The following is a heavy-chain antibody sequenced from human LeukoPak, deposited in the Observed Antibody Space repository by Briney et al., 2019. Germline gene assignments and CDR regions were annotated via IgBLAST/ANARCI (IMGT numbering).Heavy chain of an antibody. Sequence: ASVKVSCKASGYTFTSYDINWVRQATGQGLEWMGWMNPNSGNTGYAQKFQGRVTITRNTSISTAYMELSSLRSEDTAVYYCARGGDGEYYHYYMDVWGKGTTVTVSS. V-gene: IGHV1-8*03. CDR3: ARGGDGEYYHYYMDV. CDR2: MNPNSGNT. CDR1: GYTFTSYD. D-gene: IGHD3-10*01. J-gene: IGHJ6*03.